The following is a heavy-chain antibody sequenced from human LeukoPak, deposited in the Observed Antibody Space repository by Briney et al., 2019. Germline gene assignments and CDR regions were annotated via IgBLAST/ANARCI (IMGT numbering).Heavy chain of an antibody. J-gene: IGHJ5*02. Sequence: ASVKVSCKASGYTFTSYYTHWVRQAPGQGLEWMGIINPSGGSTSYAQKFQGRVTMTRDTSTSTVYMELSSLRSEDTAVYYCARGSAAMNRFLDNWFDPWGQGTLVTVSS. V-gene: IGHV1-46*01. CDR2: INPSGGST. CDR1: GYTFTSYY. D-gene: IGHD2-2*01. CDR3: ARGSAAMNRFLDNWFDP.